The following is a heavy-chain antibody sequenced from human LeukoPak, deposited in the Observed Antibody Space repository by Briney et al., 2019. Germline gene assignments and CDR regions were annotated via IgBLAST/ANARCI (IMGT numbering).Heavy chain of an antibody. D-gene: IGHD6-13*01. J-gene: IGHJ4*02. CDR3: VRHGLGSSWFGFDY. Sequence: GESLKISCKGSGYIFTTYWIGWVRQMPGKGLEWMGIIYPGDSDPRYSPSFQGQVTISADKSISTAYLQWSSLRASDSAMYYCVRHGLGSSWFGFDYWGQGTLVTVSS. V-gene: IGHV5-51*01. CDR2: IYPGDSDP. CDR1: GYIFTTYW.